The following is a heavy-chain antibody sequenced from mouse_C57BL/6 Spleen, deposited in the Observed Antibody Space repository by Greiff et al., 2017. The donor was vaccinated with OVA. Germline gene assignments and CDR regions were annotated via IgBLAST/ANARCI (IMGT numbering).Heavy chain of an antibody. CDR1: GFSLTSYG. D-gene: IGHD2-1*01. CDR3: ARHGDGNYAAWFAY. J-gene: IGHJ3*01. Sequence: VQRVESGPGLVAPSQSLSITCTVSGFSLTSYGVHWVRQPPGKGLEWLVVIWSDGSTTYNSALKSRLSISKDNSKSQVFLKMNSLQTDDTAMYYCARHGDGNYAAWFAYWGQGTLVTVSA. V-gene: IGHV2-6-1*01. CDR2: IWSDGST.